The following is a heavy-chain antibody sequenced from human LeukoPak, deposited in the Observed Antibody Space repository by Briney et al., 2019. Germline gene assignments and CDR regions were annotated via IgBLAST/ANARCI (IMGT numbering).Heavy chain of an antibody. CDR2: SRNKANSYTT. CDR1: GFSISNHY. CDR3: TRDTNENDY. J-gene: IGHJ4*02. V-gene: IGHV3-72*01. Sequence: QPGGSLRLSCAASGFSISNHYMDWVRQAPGRGLEWVGRSRNKANSYTTEYAASVKGRFTITRDDSENALYLRINSLQTDDTAVYFCTRDTNENDYWGQGTLVTVSS.